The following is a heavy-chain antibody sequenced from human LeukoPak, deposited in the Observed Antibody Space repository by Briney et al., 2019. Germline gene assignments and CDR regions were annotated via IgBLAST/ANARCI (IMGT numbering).Heavy chain of an antibody. CDR2: ISYDGSNK. J-gene: IGHJ4*02. Sequence: GGSLRLSCAASGFTFSSYGMHWVRQAPGKGLEWVAVISYDGSNKYYADSVKGRFTISRDNSKNTLYLQMNSLRVEDTAVYYCAKDRHCSGDWGQGILVTVSS. V-gene: IGHV3-30*18. D-gene: IGHD2-15*01. CDR3: AKDRHCSGD. CDR1: GFTFSSYG.